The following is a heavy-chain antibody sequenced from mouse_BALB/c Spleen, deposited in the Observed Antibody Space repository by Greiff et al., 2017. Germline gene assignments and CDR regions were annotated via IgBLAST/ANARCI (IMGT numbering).Heavy chain of an antibody. V-gene: IGHV5-6-5*01. Sequence: EVQGVESGGGLVKPGGSLKLSCAASGFTFSSYAMSWVRQTPEKRLEWVASISSGGSTYYPDSVKGRFTISRDNARNILYLQMSSLRSEDTAMYYCARGQYGIPYAMDYWGQGTSVTVSS. CDR1: GFTFSSYA. J-gene: IGHJ4*01. CDR2: ISSGGST. CDR3: ARGQYGIPYAMDY. D-gene: IGHD2-10*02.